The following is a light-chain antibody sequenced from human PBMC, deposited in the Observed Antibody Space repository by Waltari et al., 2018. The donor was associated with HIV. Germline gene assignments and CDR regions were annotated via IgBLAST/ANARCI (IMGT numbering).Light chain of an antibody. CDR2: SNN. V-gene: IGLV1-44*01. CDR1: SSNIGSNS. CDR3: AAWDDSLNGPA. Sequence: QSVLTQSPSASGTPGQRVIISCSGSSSNIGSNSVNWYQQLPGTAPKLLIYSNNERPSGVPDRFSGSKSGTSASLAISGLQSEDEADYHCAAWDDSLNGPAFGGGTKLTVL. J-gene: IGLJ2*01.